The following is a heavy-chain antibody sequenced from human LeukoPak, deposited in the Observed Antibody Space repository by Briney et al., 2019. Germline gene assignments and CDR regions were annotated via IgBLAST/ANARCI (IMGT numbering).Heavy chain of an antibody. J-gene: IGHJ4*02. CDR1: GFTFSSYG. V-gene: IGHV3-30*18. CDR3: AKDAGGASFDY. Sequence: GGSLRLSCAASGFTFSSYGMHWVRQAPGKGLEWVAVISYDGSNKYYADSVKGRFTISRDNSKNTLYLQMNSLRAEDTAVYYCAKDAGGASFDYWGQGTLVTVSS. CDR2: ISYDGSNK. D-gene: IGHD3-16*01.